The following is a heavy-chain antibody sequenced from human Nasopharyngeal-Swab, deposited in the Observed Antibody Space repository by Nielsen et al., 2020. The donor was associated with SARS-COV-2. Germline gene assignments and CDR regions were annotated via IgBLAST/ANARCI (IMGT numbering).Heavy chain of an antibody. V-gene: IGHV3-20*01. Sequence: GESLKISCAASGFTFHDYAMPWVRQAPGKGLEWVSGINWNGGSTGYADSVKGRFTISRDNAKNSLYLQMNSLRAEDTALYHCARAAYSSSWYMLWYFDRWGRGTLVTVSS. D-gene: IGHD6-13*01. CDR2: INWNGGST. J-gene: IGHJ2*01. CDR1: GFTFHDYA. CDR3: ARAAYSSSWYMLWYFDR.